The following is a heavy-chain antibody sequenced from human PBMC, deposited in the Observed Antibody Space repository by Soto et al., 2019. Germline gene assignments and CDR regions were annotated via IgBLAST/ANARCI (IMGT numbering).Heavy chain of an antibody. CDR1: GFTFSSYW. V-gene: IGHV3-74*01. Sequence: EVQLVESGGGLVQPGGSLRLSCAASGFTFSSYWMHWVRQAPGKGLVWVSRINSDGSSTSYADSVKGRFTISRDNAKNTLYLQMYSLRAEDTAVYYCARGGATVTARNWFDPWGQGTLVTVSS. J-gene: IGHJ5*02. CDR2: INSDGSST. CDR3: ARGGATVTARNWFDP. D-gene: IGHD4-17*01.